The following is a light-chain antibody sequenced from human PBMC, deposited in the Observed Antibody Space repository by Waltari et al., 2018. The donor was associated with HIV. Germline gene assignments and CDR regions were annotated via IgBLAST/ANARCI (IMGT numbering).Light chain of an antibody. V-gene: IGLV2-14*03. CDR3: ESYTSTSVWV. CDR2: DVT. CDR1: SSDVGGYNF. J-gene: IGLJ3*02. Sequence: QSALTHPASVSGSPGQSITISCTGSSSDVGGYNFVSWYQQHPGKAPRVLIYDVTTRPSGVSDRFSGSRSGDTASLTISGLQPEDEADYYCESYTSTSVWVFGGGTRLTVL.